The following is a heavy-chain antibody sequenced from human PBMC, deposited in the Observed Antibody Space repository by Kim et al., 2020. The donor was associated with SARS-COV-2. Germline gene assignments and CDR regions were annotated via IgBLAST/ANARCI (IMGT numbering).Heavy chain of an antibody. Sequence: ASVKVSCKASGYTFTSYYMHWVRQAPGQGLEWMGIINPSGGSTSYAQKFQGRVTMTRDTSTSTVYMELSSLRSEDTAVYYCARVRKEYSSGWAFDYWGQGTLVTVSS. CDR1: GYTFTSYY. CDR3: ARVRKEYSSGWAFDY. J-gene: IGHJ4*02. V-gene: IGHV1-46*01. D-gene: IGHD6-19*01. CDR2: INPSGGST.